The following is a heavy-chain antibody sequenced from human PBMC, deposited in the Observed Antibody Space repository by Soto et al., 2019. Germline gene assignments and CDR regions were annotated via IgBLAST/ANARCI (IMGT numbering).Heavy chain of an antibody. CDR2: IYSGGTI. J-gene: IGHJ4*02. CDR1: GFTVTINY. V-gene: IGHV3-53*01. D-gene: IGHD5-12*01. CDR3: HGYGY. Sequence: GGSLRLSCAVSGFTVTINYMSWVRQAPGKGLEWVSVIYSGGTIYYADSVKGRFTISRDTSKNTLYLQMNSLRGEDTAVYYCHGYGYWVQGALVTVSS.